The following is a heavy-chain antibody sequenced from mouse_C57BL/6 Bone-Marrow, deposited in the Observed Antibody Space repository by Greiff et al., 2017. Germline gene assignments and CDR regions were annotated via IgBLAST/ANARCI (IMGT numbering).Heavy chain of an antibody. CDR2: IWGVGST. CDR3: ARSLYYRAKDY. D-gene: IGHD2-14*01. Sequence: QVQLQQSGPGLVAPSQSLSITCTVSGFSLTSYGVDWVRQSPGKGLEWLGVIWGVGSTNYNSALKSRLSISKDNSKSQVFLKMNSLQTDDTAMYYCARSLYYRAKDYWGQGTSVTVSS. CDR1: GFSLTSYG. J-gene: IGHJ4*01. V-gene: IGHV2-6*01.